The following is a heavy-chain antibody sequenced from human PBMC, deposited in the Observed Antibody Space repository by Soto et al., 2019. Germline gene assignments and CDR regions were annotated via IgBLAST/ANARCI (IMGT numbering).Heavy chain of an antibody. V-gene: IGHV5-51*01. J-gene: IGHJ4*02. CDR2: IFPRDSDT. Sequence: GESLKSSFEGSGYGFRNYWIGWVRQTSGKVLEWMGIIFPRDSDTKYNPSLQGQVSISADNSVATAYLHLSSLKPSDSAIYYCARHLYTNANWNRFVDFWGQGTPVTVSS. CDR3: ARHLYTNANWNRFVDF. CDR1: GYGFRNYW. D-gene: IGHD1-1*01.